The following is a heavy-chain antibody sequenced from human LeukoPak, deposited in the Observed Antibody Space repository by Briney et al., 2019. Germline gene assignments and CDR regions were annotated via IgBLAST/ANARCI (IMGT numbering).Heavy chain of an antibody. J-gene: IGHJ5*02. CDR2: IWYDGGNK. D-gene: IGHD5-18*01. CDR3: AKDHGYSYGYVYWFDP. V-gene: IGHV3-30*02. CDR1: GFTFTSYG. Sequence: HPGGSLRLSCAASGFTFTSYGMHWVRQAPGKGLEWVAFIWYDGGNKYYTDSVKGRFSVSRDNSKNTLYLQMNSLRAEDTAVYYCAKDHGYSYGYVYWFDPWGQGTLVTVSS.